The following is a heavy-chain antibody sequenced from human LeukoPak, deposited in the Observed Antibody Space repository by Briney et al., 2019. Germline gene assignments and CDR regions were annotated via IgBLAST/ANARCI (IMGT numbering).Heavy chain of an antibody. J-gene: IGHJ4*02. CDR2: IVVGSGNT. V-gene: IGHV1-58*02. Sequence: ASVKVSCKASGFTFTSSAMQWVRQARGQRLEWIGWIVVGSGNTNYAQKFQERVTITRDMSTSTAHMELSSLRSEDTAVYYCAAGGIVGATDLDYWGQGTLVTVSS. CDR1: GFTFTSSA. D-gene: IGHD1-26*01. CDR3: AAGGIVGATDLDY.